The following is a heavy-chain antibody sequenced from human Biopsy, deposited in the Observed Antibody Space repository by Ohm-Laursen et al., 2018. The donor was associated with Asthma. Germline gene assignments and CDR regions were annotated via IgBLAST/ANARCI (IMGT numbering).Heavy chain of an antibody. Sequence: SQTLSLTCTVSLASIDTGGSSGGYYWSWIRQSPGKALEWLALIYWDDYNLFRPSLKRRLTITKDPSKNQVVLTMTKMDPVDSGTYYCALSQDSGFDDHSPSWFDPWGQGTLVTVSS. D-gene: IGHD3-9*01. J-gene: IGHJ5*02. V-gene: IGHV2-5*02. CDR1: LASIDTGGSSG. CDR3: ALSQDSGFDDHSPSWFDP. CDR2: IYWDDYN.